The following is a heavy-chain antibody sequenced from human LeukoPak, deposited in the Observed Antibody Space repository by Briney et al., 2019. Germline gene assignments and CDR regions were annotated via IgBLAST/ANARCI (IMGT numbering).Heavy chain of an antibody. CDR2: INSKSDSI. D-gene: IGHD1-26*01. CDR1: GFSFDDYA. V-gene: IGHV3-9*01. J-gene: IGHJ3*02. Sequence: GGSLRLSCAASGFSFDDYAMHWVRQVPGKGLEWVSGINSKSDSIAYADSVKGRFTISRDNANEFLYLQMNSLRAEDTAFYYCAKDVRRGSGTYYSTFDMWGQGTILIVSS. CDR3: AKDVRRGSGTYYSTFDM.